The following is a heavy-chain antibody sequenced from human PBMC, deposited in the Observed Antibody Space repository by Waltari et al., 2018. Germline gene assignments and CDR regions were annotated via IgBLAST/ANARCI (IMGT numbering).Heavy chain of an antibody. D-gene: IGHD3-3*01. V-gene: IGHV4-59*01. CDR1: GGSISSYY. CDR2: IYYSGST. Sequence: QVQLQESGPGLVKPSETLSLTCTVSGGSISSYYWLWIRQPPGKGLEWIGYIYYSGSTNYNPSLKSRVTISVDTSKNQFSLKLSSVTAADTAVYYCARDARYYDFWSGYYKYGMDVWGQGTTVTVSS. CDR3: ARDARYYDFWSGYYKYGMDV. J-gene: IGHJ6*02.